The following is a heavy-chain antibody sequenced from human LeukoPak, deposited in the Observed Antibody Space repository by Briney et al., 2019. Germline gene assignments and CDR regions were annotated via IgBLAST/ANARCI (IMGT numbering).Heavy chain of an antibody. Sequence: PSETLSLTCALYGGSFSGYYWSWIRQPPGKGLEWIGYIYYSGSTSYNPSLKSRVTISVDTSKNQFSLKLSSVTAADTAVYYCARERTEASFDYWGQGTLVTVSS. CDR1: GGSFSGYY. J-gene: IGHJ4*02. V-gene: IGHV4-59*01. CDR2: IYYSGST. CDR3: ARERTEASFDY.